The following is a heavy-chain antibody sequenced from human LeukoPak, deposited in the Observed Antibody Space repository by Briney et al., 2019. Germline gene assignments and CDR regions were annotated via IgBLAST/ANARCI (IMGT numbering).Heavy chain of an antibody. D-gene: IGHD3-10*01. V-gene: IGHV3-49*04. CDR1: GFTFGDYA. CDR3: TRESAPMVRGTGGAFDI. J-gene: IGHJ3*02. Sequence: PGGSLRLSCTASGFTFGDYAMSWVRQAPGKGLEWVGFIRSKAYGGTTEYAASVKGRFTISRDDSKSIAYLQMNSLKTEDTAVYYCTRESAPMVRGTGGAFDIWGQGTMVTVSS. CDR2: IRSKAYGGTT.